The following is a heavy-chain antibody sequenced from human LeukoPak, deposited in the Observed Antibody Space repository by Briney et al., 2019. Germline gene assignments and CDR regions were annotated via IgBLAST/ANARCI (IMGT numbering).Heavy chain of an antibody. Sequence: SETLSLTCTVSGGSISSGDYYWSWIRQPPGKGLEWIGYIYYSGSTNYNPSLKSRVTISVDTSKNQFSLKLSSVTAADTAVYYRARTEDYGDYGDAFDIWGQGTMVTVSS. V-gene: IGHV4-61*08. CDR1: GGSISSGDYY. J-gene: IGHJ3*02. CDR2: IYYSGST. D-gene: IGHD4-17*01. CDR3: ARTEDYGDYGDAFDI.